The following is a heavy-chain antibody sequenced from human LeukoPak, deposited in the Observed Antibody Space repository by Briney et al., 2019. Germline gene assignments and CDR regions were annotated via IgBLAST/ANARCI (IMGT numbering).Heavy chain of an antibody. CDR3: ARVGAGGGNYFRSYYDR. D-gene: IGHD2/OR15-2a*01. CDR1: GFTFSSYW. CDR2: IKEDGSEK. V-gene: IGHV3-7*01. J-gene: IGHJ4*02. Sequence: GGSLRLSCAASGFTFSSYWMGWFREAPGRGLEWVANIKEDGSEKNYVDSVKGRFSISRDNAENSLYLQMNSLRVEDTAMYYCARVGAGGGNYFRSYYDRWGQGTLVTVSS.